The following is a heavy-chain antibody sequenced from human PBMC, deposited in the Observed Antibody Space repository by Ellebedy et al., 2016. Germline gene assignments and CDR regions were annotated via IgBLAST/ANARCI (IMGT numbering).Heavy chain of an antibody. CDR2: IKGDGSGA. CDR1: GFTFSSFW. V-gene: IGHV3-74*03. CDR3: ARDLHILGADY. Sequence: HTGGSLRLSCAASGFTFSSFWMHWVRQAPGKGLVWVSRIKGDGSGATYPDSVKGRFTISRDNAKNTLYLQIDSLRADDTAVYYCARDLHILGADYWGQGTLVTVSS. D-gene: IGHD1-26*01. J-gene: IGHJ4*02.